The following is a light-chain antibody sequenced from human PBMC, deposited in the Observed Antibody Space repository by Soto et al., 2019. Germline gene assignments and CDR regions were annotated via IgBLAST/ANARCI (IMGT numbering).Light chain of an antibody. V-gene: IGLV2-23*01. Sequence: QSVLTPPASVSGSPGQSITISCTGTISDVGSYDLVSWYQQHPGKAPKLMIYEGSKRPSGVSSRFSGSKSGNTASLTISGLQAEDEADYYCCSYAGSSTSWVFGGGTKLTVL. CDR1: ISDVGSYDL. CDR3: CSYAGSSTSWV. J-gene: IGLJ3*02. CDR2: EGS.